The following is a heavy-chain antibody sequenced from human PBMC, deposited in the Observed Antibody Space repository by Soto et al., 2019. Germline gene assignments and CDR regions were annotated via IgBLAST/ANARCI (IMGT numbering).Heavy chain of an antibody. V-gene: IGHV4-4*02. CDR2: IYHSGST. CDR1: GGSISRSNW. CDR3: ARSITFDWLFFDN. J-gene: IGHJ4*02. Sequence: SETLSLTCAASGGSISRSNWWSWVRQPPGKGLEWIGEIYHSGSTNYHPSLKSRVTISVDKSENQFSLKLTSLTAADTAVYYCARSITFDWLFFDNWGQGTLVTVSS. D-gene: IGHD3-9*01.